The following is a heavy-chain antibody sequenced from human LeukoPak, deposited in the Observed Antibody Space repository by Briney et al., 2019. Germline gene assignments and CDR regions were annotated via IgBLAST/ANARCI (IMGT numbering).Heavy chain of an antibody. V-gene: IGHV3-30*02. D-gene: IGHD2-2*01. CDR1: GFTFSSYG. Sequence: GGSLRLSCAVSGFTFSSYGMHWVRQAPGKGLEWVAFIRYDGSNKYYADSVKGRFTISRDNSKNTLYLQMNSLRAEDTAVYYCAKVRYCSSTSCYMGRFDYWGQGTLVTVSS. CDR3: AKVRYCSSTSCYMGRFDY. CDR2: IRYDGSNK. J-gene: IGHJ4*02.